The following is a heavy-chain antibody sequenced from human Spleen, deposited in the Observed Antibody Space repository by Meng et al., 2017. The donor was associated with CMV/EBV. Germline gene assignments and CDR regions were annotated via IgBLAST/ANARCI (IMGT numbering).Heavy chain of an antibody. CDR3: AKGVLYCTNGLCYTSGTDY. V-gene: IGHV3-30*02. CDR1: FGSYG. CDR2: TRSDGGNK. J-gene: IGHJ4*02. Sequence: FGSYGMHWVRQAPGKGLEWLAFTRSDGGNKYYTDSVKGRFTISRDNSKNTLYLQMNSLRAEDTAVYYCAKGVLYCTNGLCYTSGTDYWGQGTLVTVSS. D-gene: IGHD2-8*01.